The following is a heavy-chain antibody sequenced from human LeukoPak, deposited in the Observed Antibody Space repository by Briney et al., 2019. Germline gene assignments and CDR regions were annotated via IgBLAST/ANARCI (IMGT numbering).Heavy chain of an antibody. Sequence: TSETLSLTCAVYGGSFSGYYWSWIRQPPGKGLEWIGEINHSGSTNYNPSLKSRVTISVDTSENQFSLKLSSVTAADTAVYYCARVVYAFWSGYYEDYWGQGTLVTVSS. CDR3: ARVVYAFWSGYYEDY. D-gene: IGHD3-3*01. CDR2: INHSGST. V-gene: IGHV4-34*01. CDR1: GGSFSGYY. J-gene: IGHJ4*02.